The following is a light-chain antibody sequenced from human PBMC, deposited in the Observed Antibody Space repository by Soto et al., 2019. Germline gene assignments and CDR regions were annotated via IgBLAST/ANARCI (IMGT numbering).Light chain of an antibody. Sequence: EILITQSPATLSVSPGERATLSCRASQSVSSYLAWYQQKPGQAPRILIYDASNRDTGIPARFSGSGSGTDFTLTISSLEPEDFAVYYCQQRSNWLWTFGQGTKVDIK. J-gene: IGKJ1*01. V-gene: IGKV3-11*01. CDR2: DAS. CDR3: QQRSNWLWT. CDR1: QSVSSY.